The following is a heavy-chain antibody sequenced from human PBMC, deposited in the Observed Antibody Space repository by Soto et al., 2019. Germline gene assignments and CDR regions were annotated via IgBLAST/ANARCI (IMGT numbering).Heavy chain of an antibody. D-gene: IGHD6-13*01. J-gene: IGHJ5*02. CDR2: INPNSGGT. V-gene: IGHV1-2*04. CDR3: ARQLPAAGTPNWFDP. CDR1: GYTFTGYY. Sequence: ASGKVSCKASGYTFTGYYMHWVRQAPGQGLEWMGWINPNSGGTNYAQKFQGWVTMTRDTSISTAYMELSRLRSDDTAVYYCARQLPAAGTPNWFDPWGQGTLDTVSS.